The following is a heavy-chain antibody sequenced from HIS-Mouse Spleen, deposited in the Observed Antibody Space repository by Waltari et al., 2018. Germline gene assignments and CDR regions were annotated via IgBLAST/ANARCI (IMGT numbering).Heavy chain of an antibody. CDR1: GGSISSSSYY. V-gene: IGHV4-39*07. Sequence: QLQLQESGPGLVKPSETLSLTCTVSGGSISSSSYYWGWIRQPPGKGLEWIGSIYYSGGTYYDPSLKSRVTISVETSKNQFSLKLSSVTAADTAVYYCARESPYSSSWYDWYFDLWGRGTLVTVSS. J-gene: IGHJ2*01. D-gene: IGHD6-13*01. CDR2: IYYSGGT. CDR3: ARESPYSSSWYDWYFDL.